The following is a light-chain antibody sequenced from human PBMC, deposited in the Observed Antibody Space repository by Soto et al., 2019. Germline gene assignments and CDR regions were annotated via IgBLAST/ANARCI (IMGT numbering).Light chain of an antibody. V-gene: IGKV1-5*03. Sequence: DIQMTQSPSTLCGSLGDRVTITCRASQTISSFLAWCQQKPGKAPKRLIYKASTLKSGVPSRFSDSGSGTEFTLTIRRLKTDDFPTYYRQHYNSYSEAFGQGTKVDI. J-gene: IGKJ1*01. CDR1: QTISSF. CDR3: QHYNSYSEA. CDR2: KAS.